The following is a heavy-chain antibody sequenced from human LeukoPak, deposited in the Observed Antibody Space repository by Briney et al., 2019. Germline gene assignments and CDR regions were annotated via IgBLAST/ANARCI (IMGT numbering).Heavy chain of an antibody. D-gene: IGHD3-22*01. J-gene: IGHJ5*02. CDR3: ARPYYYDSRIDP. CDR2: MYYSGST. Sequence: PSETLSLTCTVSGGSICSGGYYWSWIRQPPGKGLEWIACMYYSGSTYYNPSLKSRVTMSADTSKNQFSLKLSSVTAADTAVYYCARPYYYDSRIDPWGQGTLVTVSS. CDR1: GGSICSGGYY. V-gene: IGHV4-30-4*08.